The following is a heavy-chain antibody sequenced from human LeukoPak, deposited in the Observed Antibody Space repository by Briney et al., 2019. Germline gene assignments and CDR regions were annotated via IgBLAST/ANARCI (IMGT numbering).Heavy chain of an antibody. V-gene: IGHV4-4*02. D-gene: IGHD6-19*01. CDR3: ARCFSKGVGGWYWYFDY. CDR1: GGSISSSIW. Sequence: SGTLSLTCAVSGGSISSSIWWSWVRQPPGKGLEGIGEFYHSGSTNYNPSLKSPVTISVDTSKNQFSLNLSSVTAADTAVYYCARCFSKGVGGWYWYFDYWGQGTLVTVSS. CDR2: FYHSGST. J-gene: IGHJ4*02.